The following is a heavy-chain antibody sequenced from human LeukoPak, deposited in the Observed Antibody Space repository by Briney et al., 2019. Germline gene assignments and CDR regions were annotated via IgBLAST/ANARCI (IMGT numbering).Heavy chain of an antibody. CDR1: GGSISGNTYF. Sequence: SETLSLTCTVSGGSISGNTYFWGWIRQPPGKGLEWIGEINHSGSTNYNPSLKSRVTISVDTSKNQFSLKLSSVTAADTAVYYCARGRRGVASRWLQYPTYYFDYWGQGTLVTVSS. D-gene: IGHD5-24*01. CDR2: INHSGST. V-gene: IGHV4-39*07. J-gene: IGHJ4*02. CDR3: ARGRRGVASRWLQYPTYYFDY.